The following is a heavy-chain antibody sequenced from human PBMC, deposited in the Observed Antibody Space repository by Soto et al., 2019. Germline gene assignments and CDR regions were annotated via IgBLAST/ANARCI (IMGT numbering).Heavy chain of an antibody. D-gene: IGHD3-9*01. CDR2: INHSGST. CDR1: GGSCSGYY. CDR3: ARTGYYDYGMDV. Sequence: SETLSLTCAVYGGSCSGYYWSWILQPPGKGLEWIGEINHSGSTNYNPSLKSRVTISVDTSKNQFSLKLSSVTAADTAVYYCARTGYYDYGMDVWGQGTTVTVSS. J-gene: IGHJ6*02. V-gene: IGHV4-34*01.